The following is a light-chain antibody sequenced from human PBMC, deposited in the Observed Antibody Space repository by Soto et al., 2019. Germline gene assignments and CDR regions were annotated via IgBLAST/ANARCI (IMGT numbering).Light chain of an antibody. V-gene: IGKV3-20*01. CDR1: QTIANKY. CDR2: GAS. Sequence: ESMLTQSPGTLSLSPGDRATLFCRTSQTIANKYLTWYQQKPGQAPRLLIYGASIRATGVPDRFTGSGSGTGFTLTISRLEPEDFAVYYCQQVGTSPPAFTFGQGTKLEI. J-gene: IGKJ2*01. CDR3: QQVGTSPPAFT.